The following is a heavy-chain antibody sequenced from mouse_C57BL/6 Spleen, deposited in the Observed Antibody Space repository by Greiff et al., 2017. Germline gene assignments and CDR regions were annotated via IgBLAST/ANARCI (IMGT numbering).Heavy chain of an antibody. D-gene: IGHD2-4*01. CDR1: GFTFSSYG. V-gene: IGHV5-6*01. J-gene: IGHJ2*01. CDR3: ATYYEYDWGYYWDY. Sequence: EVQLVESGGDLVKPGGSLKLSCAASGFTFSSYGMSWVRQTQDKRLEGVATISSGGSYTYYPDGVKGRFTISRDHAKNTLYLQMSRLKSEDTAMYYCATYYEYDWGYYWDYWGQGTTLTVSS. CDR2: ISSGGSYT.